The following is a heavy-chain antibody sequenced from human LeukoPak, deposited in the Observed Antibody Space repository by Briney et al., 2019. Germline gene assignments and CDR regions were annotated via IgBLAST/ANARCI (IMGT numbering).Heavy chain of an antibody. V-gene: IGHV1-69*04. CDR1: GGTFSYYA. D-gene: IGHD3-3*01. Sequence: SVKVSCKASGGTFSYYAFSGVRPAPGQGLAWMGRIIPILGITNYAQKFQGRVTITAHKSTSTAYMELSSLRSEDTAVYYCARSHNDFGDDYWGQGSLVTVSS. J-gene: IGHJ4*02. CDR2: IIPILGIT. CDR3: ARSHNDFGDDY.